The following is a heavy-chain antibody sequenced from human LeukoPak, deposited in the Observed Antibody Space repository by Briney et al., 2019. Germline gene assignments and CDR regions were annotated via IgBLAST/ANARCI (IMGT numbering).Heavy chain of an antibody. D-gene: IGHD2-8*01. CDR1: GFTFSSYS. CDR3: ARVYLERLTAGYFDH. V-gene: IGHV3-48*02. Sequence: GGSLRLSCAASGFTFSSYSMNWVRQAPGKGLEWVSYISSSSSTIYYADSVKGRFTISRDNSKSTLYLQMNSLRDDDSAAYFCARVYLERLTAGYFDHWGQGTQVTVSP. J-gene: IGHJ4*02. CDR2: ISSSSSTI.